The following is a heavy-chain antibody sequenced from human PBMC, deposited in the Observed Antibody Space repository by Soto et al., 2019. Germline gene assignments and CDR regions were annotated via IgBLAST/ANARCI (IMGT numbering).Heavy chain of an antibody. CDR1: GGSISSNY. Sequence: SETLSLTCTVSGGSISSNYWSWIRQPPGKGLEWIGNFYYTGSTNYNASLKSRVTISVDTSKNQFSLKLSSVTAADTAVYYCARLQGTVTAYYYYYDMDVWGQGTTVTVSS. J-gene: IGHJ6*02. CDR2: FYYTGST. V-gene: IGHV4-59*01. D-gene: IGHD2-21*02. CDR3: ARLQGTVTAYYYYYDMDV.